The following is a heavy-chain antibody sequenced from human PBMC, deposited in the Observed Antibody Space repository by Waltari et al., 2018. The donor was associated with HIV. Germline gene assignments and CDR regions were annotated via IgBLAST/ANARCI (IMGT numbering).Heavy chain of an antibody. J-gene: IGHJ5*02. CDR2: ITPFFGTA. D-gene: IGHD6-19*01. Sequence: VHLVQSGPEVKKPGSSVKVSCKASGGSFNTFAISWVGQAPGQGLEWMGGITPFFGTANYTQKFQGRVTITADESTSTSYMELSSLTSEDTAVYYCARVGYSSKLGWFDPWGQGTLVTVFS. CDR3: ARVGYSSKLGWFDP. V-gene: IGHV1-69*01. CDR1: GGSFNTFA.